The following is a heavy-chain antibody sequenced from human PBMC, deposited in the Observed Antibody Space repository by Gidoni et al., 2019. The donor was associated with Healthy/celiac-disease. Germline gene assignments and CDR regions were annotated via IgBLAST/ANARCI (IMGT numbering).Heavy chain of an antibody. CDR2: ISGSGGST. CDR1: GFTFSSYA. V-gene: IGHV3-23*01. Sequence: EVQLLESGGGLVQPGGSLRLSCAAAGFTFSSYAMGWVRQAPGKGLGWVSAISGSGGSTYYADSVKGRYTISRDNSKNTLYLQMNSLRAEDTAVYYCAKDKEFYDYGDYWGQGTLVTVSS. D-gene: IGHD3-10*01. J-gene: IGHJ4*02. CDR3: AKDKEFYDYGDY.